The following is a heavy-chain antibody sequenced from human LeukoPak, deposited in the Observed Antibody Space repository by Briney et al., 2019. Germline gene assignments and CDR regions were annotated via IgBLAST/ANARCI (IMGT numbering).Heavy chain of an antibody. CDR2: IYYSGST. Sequence: SETLSLTCTVSGGSISSSSYYWSWIRQPAGKGLEWIGYIYYSGSTNYNPSLKSRVTISVDTSKNQFSLKLSSVTAADTAVYYCARGTVGSYYYYYYMDVWGKGTTVTVSS. V-gene: IGHV4-61*10. D-gene: IGHD6-13*01. J-gene: IGHJ6*03. CDR3: ARGTVGSYYYYYYMDV. CDR1: GGSISSSSYY.